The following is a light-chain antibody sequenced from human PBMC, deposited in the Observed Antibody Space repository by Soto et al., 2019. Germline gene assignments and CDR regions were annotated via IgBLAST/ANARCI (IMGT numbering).Light chain of an antibody. CDR3: QQYNNWPQT. Sequence: VFTQSPSTLSVSPVERATLSCRASQSVATNLAWYQQRPGQAPRLLIYGASKRAIGLPARFSGSGSGTEFTLTITSLQSEDFAVYYCQQYNNWPQTFGQGTKVDIK. V-gene: IGKV3-15*01. J-gene: IGKJ1*01. CDR2: GAS. CDR1: QSVATN.